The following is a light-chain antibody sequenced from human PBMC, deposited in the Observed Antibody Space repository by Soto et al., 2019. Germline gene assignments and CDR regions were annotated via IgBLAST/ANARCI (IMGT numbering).Light chain of an antibody. Sequence: DIQMTQSPPSLSASVGDRVTITCRASQDSEGVLAWYQQKPGTAPKLLVYGTSTLQSGVPSRFSGSGWGTDFILSISSLQPEDVATYYCQKYNKAPWKFGQGTKV. CDR1: QDSEGV. J-gene: IGKJ1*01. CDR3: QKYNKAPWK. CDR2: GTS. V-gene: IGKV1-27*01.